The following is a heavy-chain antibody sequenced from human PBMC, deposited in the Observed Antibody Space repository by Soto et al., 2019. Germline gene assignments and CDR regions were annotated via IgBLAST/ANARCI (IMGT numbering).Heavy chain of an antibody. CDR1: GFTFSNYA. J-gene: IGHJ4*02. CDR2: ISGSGGST. CDR3: AKAWGIDY. Sequence: PGGSLRLSCAASGFTFSNYAVTWVRQAPGKGLEWVSTISGSGGSTYYADSVKGRFTISRDNSKNTLYLQMNSLRVEDTAIYYCAKAWGIDYWGQGTLVTVSS. D-gene: IGHD7-27*01. V-gene: IGHV3-23*01.